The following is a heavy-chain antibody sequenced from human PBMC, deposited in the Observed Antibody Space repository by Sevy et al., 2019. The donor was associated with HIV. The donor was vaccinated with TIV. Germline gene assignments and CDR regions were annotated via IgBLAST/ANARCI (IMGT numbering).Heavy chain of an antibody. CDR3: ARDNWNSNYYYYYMDV. V-gene: IGHV4-59*01. Sequence: SETLSLTCTVSGGSISSYYWSWIRQPPGKGLEWIGYIYYSGSTNYNPTLKSRVTISVDTSKNQFSLKLSSVTAADTAVYYCARDNWNSNYYYYYMDVWGKGTTVTVSS. CDR2: IYYSGST. CDR1: GGSISSYY. D-gene: IGHD1-20*01. J-gene: IGHJ6*03.